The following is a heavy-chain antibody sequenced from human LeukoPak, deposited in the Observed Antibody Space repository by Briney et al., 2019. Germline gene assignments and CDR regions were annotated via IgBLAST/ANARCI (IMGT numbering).Heavy chain of an antibody. CDR2: ICTSGST. J-gene: IGHJ4*02. CDR3: ARHDYYYDSSGYPAGPYYFDY. V-gene: IGHV4-4*07. Sequence: PSETLSLTCTVSGGSISSYYWSWIRQPPGKGLEWIGRICTSGSTTYNPSLKSRVTMSVDTSKNKFSLKLSFVTAADRAVYYCARHDYYYDSSGYPAGPYYFDYWGQGTLVTVSS. CDR1: GGSISSYY. D-gene: IGHD3-22*01.